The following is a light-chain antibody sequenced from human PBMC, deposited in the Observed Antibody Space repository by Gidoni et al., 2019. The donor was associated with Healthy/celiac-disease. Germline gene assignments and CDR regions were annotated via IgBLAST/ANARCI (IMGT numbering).Light chain of an antibody. CDR1: SSKIGSNT. J-gene: IGLJ3*02. CDR2: SNN. Sequence: QSVLTQPPSASGTPGPRVTISCSGSSSKIGSNTVNWYQQLPGTAPKLLIYSNNQRPSGVPDRFSGSKSGTSASLAISGLQSEDEADYYCVAWDDSLNGRVFGGGTKLTVL. V-gene: IGLV1-44*01. CDR3: VAWDDSLNGRV.